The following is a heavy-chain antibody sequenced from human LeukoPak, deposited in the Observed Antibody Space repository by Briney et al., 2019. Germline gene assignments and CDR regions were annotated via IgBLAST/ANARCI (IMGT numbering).Heavy chain of an antibody. CDR3: TRLTDYNILTGYYSDY. CDR1: GYSFSNYW. V-gene: IGHV5-10-1*01. Sequence: GESLKISCKGSGYSFSNYWISWVRKMPGKGLEWMGRIVPSDSYTKYSPSFQGHVTMSTDKSMTTAYLQWSSLKASDTAMYYCTRLTDYNILTGYYSDYWGQGTLVTVSS. J-gene: IGHJ4*02. CDR2: IVPSDSYT. D-gene: IGHD3-9*01.